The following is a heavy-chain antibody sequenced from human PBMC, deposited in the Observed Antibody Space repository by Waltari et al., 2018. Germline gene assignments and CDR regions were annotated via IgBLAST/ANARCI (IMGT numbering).Heavy chain of an antibody. CDR1: GYSISRGYY. D-gene: IGHD2-15*01. CDR3: ARHGLVGGVGYYYYYGMDV. Sequence: QVQLQESGPGLVKPSETLSLTCAVSGYSISRGYYWGWIRQPPGKGLEWIGSIYHSGSTSYNPSLKSRVTISVDTSKNQFSLKLSSVTAADTAVYYCARHGLVGGVGYYYYYGMDVWGQGTTVTVSS. CDR2: IYHSGST. J-gene: IGHJ6*02. V-gene: IGHV4-38-2*01.